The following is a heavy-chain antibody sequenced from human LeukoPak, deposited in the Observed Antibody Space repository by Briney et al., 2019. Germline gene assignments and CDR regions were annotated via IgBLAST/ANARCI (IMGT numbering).Heavy chain of an antibody. V-gene: IGHV4-59*01. CDR2: SFHRGST. CDR1: GGSINNYY. Sequence: SETLSLTCTVSGGSINNYYWSWIRQSPGKGLEWIGWSFHRGSTSHNPSLKSRVAISVDTSKNHFSLTLSSVTAADTAFYYCARDRELGYWGQGTLVTVSS. D-gene: IGHD1-1*01. J-gene: IGHJ4*02. CDR3: ARDRELGY.